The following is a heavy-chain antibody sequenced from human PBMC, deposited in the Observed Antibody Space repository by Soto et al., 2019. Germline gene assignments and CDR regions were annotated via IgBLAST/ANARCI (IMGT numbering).Heavy chain of an antibody. J-gene: IGHJ6*02. CDR2: INHSGST. D-gene: IGHD6-13*01. CDR1: GGSFSGYY. Sequence: SKAPSLTCAVSGGSFSGYYWSWIRQPPGKGLEWIGEINHSGSTNYNPSLKSRVTISVDTSKNQFSLNLSSVTAADTAVYYCEAGRGRLQLVMSYCYGMYVCGRGTTVTGS. CDR3: EAGRGRLQLVMSYCYGMYV. V-gene: IGHV4-34*01.